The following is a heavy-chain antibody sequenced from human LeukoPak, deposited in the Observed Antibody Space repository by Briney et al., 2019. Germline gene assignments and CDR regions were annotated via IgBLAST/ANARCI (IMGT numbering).Heavy chain of an antibody. Sequence: PSETLSLTCAVYGGSFSGYYWSWIRQPPGKGLEWIGYIYYSGSTNYNPSLKSRVTISVDTSKNQFSLKLSSVTAADTAVYYCARVKGCSSTSCYAGWFDPWGQGTLVTVSS. D-gene: IGHD2-2*01. CDR2: IYYSGST. J-gene: IGHJ5*02. V-gene: IGHV4-59*01. CDR1: GGSFSGYY. CDR3: ARVKGCSSTSCYAGWFDP.